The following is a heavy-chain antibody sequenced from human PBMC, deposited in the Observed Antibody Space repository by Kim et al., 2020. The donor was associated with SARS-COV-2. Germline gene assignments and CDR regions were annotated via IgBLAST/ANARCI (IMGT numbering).Heavy chain of an antibody. V-gene: IGHV4-39*02. D-gene: IGHD4-17*01. CDR3: ARRKNGDYLNEPFDM. CDR2: FYYSRST. J-gene: IGHJ3*02. CDR1: GGSISDADYY. Sequence: SETLSLTCTVSGGSISDADYYWGWIRQSPGKGLEWIGTFYYSRSTYYSPSLRGPVTISVDSSKNIFSLKMSYVTAADTAVYYCARRKNGDYLNEPFDMWGEGTMATVSS.